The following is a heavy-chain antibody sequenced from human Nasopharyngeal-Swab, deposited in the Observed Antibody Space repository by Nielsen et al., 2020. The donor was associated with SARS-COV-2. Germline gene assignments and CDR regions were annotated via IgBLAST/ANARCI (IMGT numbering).Heavy chain of an antibody. CDR2: ISHSSSTI. CDR1: GFTFSTYS. Sequence: GGSLRLSCAASGFTFSTYSMNWVRQAPGKGLEWVSYISHSSSTIYYADSVKGRFTIPRDNAKNSLYLQMNSLRAEDTAVYYCARDGLDYDFWSAYFMDVWGQGTTVTVSS. CDR3: ARDGLDYDFWSAYFMDV. V-gene: IGHV3-48*04. D-gene: IGHD3-3*01. J-gene: IGHJ6*02.